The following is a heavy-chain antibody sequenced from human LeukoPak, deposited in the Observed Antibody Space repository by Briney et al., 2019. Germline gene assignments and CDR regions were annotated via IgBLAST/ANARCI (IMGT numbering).Heavy chain of an antibody. CDR2: IKQDGSER. CDR1: GFTFSGFS. J-gene: IGHJ4*02. V-gene: IGHV3-7*01. Sequence: GGSLRLSCAASGFTFSGFSMSWVRQSPTKGLEWVANIKQDGSERYYVDSVKGRFTISRDNAKNSLSLQMNNLRVEDTAVCYCARAGSHWHYVYWGQGTVVTVSS. D-gene: IGHD3-10*01. CDR3: ARAGSHWHYVY.